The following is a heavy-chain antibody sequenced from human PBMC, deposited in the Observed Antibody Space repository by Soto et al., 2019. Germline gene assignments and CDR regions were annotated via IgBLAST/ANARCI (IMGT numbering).Heavy chain of an antibody. CDR2: ITSNGGST. J-gene: IGHJ3*02. CDR1: GITFSSYA. Sequence: EVQLVESGGGLVQPGGSLRLSCSASGITFSSYAMHWVRQAPGKGLKHISAITSNGGSTYYADSVRGRLTVSRDNSKNTLYLELRSLRTEDTAVYYCVKDRGAAAAPGAFEIWGQGTMVTVSS. CDR3: VKDRGAAAAPGAFEI. V-gene: IGHV3-64D*06. D-gene: IGHD6-25*01.